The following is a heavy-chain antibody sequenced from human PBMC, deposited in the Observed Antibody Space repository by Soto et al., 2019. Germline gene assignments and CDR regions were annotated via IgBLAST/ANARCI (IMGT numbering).Heavy chain of an antibody. CDR1: GFTFSSYG. Sequence: QVQLVESGGGVVQPGRSLRLSRAASGFTFSSYGMHWVRQAPGKGLEWVAVIWYDGSNKYYADSVKGRFTISRDNSKNTLYLQMNSLRAEDTAVYYCARDSYYYYYMDVWGKGTTVTVSS. CDR2: IWYDGSNK. J-gene: IGHJ6*03. V-gene: IGHV3-33*01. CDR3: ARDSYYYYYMDV.